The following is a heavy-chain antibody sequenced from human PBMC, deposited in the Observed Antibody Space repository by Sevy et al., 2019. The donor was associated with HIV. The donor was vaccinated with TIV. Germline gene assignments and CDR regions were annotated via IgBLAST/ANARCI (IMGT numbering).Heavy chain of an antibody. CDR3: ASLPNNYYDVSGYSGDDSFDM. Sequence: GGSLRLSCAASGFTFSNYGMHWVRQAPGKGLEWVAVIWNDRSNEHYADSVRGRFIISRDNSKNTLYLQMNSLGGEDTAVYYCASLPNNYYDVSGYSGDDSFDMWGQGTMVTVSS. J-gene: IGHJ3*02. V-gene: IGHV3-33*03. D-gene: IGHD3-22*01. CDR1: GFTFSNYG. CDR2: IWNDRSNE.